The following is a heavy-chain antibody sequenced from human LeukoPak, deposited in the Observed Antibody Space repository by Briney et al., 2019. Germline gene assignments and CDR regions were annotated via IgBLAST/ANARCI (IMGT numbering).Heavy chain of an antibody. Sequence: ASVKVSCKVSGYTVPELSMYWVRQAPGKGLEWMGGFDFEAGETIYAQKFQGRFTMTEDSSVNIAYMELNSLISEDTAVYYCAAVLYSSNLAWFDPWGQGTLVTVSS. J-gene: IGHJ5*02. D-gene: IGHD6-13*01. CDR1: GYTVPELS. CDR2: FDFEAGET. CDR3: AAVLYSSNLAWFDP. V-gene: IGHV1-24*01.